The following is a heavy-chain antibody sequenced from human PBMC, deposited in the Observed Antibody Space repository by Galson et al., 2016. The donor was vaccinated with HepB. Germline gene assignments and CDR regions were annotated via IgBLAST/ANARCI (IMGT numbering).Heavy chain of an antibody. D-gene: IGHD1-26*01. Sequence: APGRGLDWVSRINNDGSSSTYADSVKGRFTISRDNAKNTLYLQMNSLRAEDTTVYYCVRDMYGSYFAFDIWGQGTMVTVSS. V-gene: IGHV3-74*01. J-gene: IGHJ3*02. CDR2: INNDGSSS. CDR3: VRDMYGSYFAFDI.